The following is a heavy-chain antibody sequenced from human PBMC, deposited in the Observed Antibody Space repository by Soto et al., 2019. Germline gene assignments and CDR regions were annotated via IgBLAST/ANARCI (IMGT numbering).Heavy chain of an antibody. CDR3: ARERYCSGGSCYPAPYYFGMDV. CDR2: IIPIFGTA. V-gene: IGHV1-69*13. J-gene: IGHJ6*02. D-gene: IGHD2-15*01. Sequence: GASMKVSSNASGYTFTSYDINRVRPAPGQGLEWVGGIIPIFGTANYAQKFQGRVTITADESTSTAYMELSSLRSEDTAVYYCARERYCSGGSCYPAPYYFGMDVWGQGTTVTVSS. CDR1: GYTFTSYD.